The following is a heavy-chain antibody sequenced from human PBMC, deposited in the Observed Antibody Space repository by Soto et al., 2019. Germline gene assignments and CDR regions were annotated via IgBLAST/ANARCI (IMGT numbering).Heavy chain of an antibody. D-gene: IGHD3-16*01. CDR3: AKDRTSFGYDSFVH. J-gene: IGHJ4*02. Sequence: PGGSLRVSCAASGFTFSGYDMHWVRQTPGKGLEWVALLSSDGSSMFYADSVKGRFTISRDNSENTLYLQMNSLRNDDTAVYYCAKDRTSFGYDSFVHWGQGTLVTVS. CDR1: GFTFSGYD. CDR2: LSSDGSSM. V-gene: IGHV3-30*18.